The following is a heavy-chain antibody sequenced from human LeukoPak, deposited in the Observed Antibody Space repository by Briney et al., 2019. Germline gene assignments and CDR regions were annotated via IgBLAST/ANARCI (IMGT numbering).Heavy chain of an antibody. Sequence: GASVKVSCKTSGYSFTAYYIVWVRQAPGQGLEWMGGIIPIFGTANYAQKFQGRVTITADESTSTAYMELSSLRSEDTAVYYCARPIPTGLLDFWAFDIWGQGTMVTVSS. V-gene: IGHV1-69*13. CDR1: GYSFTAYY. CDR2: IIPIFGTA. J-gene: IGHJ3*02. CDR3: ARPIPTGLLDFWAFDI. D-gene: IGHD3-3*01.